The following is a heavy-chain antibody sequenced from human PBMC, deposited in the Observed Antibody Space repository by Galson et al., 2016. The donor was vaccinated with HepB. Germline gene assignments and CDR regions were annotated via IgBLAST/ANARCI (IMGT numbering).Heavy chain of an antibody. CDR3: ARASTPIRTRFDP. CDR2: INHSGST. CDR1: GGSFSDYY. V-gene: IGHV4-34*01. D-gene: IGHD2-2*01. Sequence: LSLTCAVYGGSFSDYYWSWIRQPPGKGLEWIGEINHSGSTNYNPSLKSRVTISVDTSKNQFSLNLSSVTAADTAVYYCARASTPIRTRFDPWGQGTLFTVSS. J-gene: IGHJ5*02.